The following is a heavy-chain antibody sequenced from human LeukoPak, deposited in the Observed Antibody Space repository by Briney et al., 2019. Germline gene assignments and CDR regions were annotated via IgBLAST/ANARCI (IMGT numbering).Heavy chain of an antibody. CDR1: GFTFSSYG. D-gene: IGHD5-18*01. V-gene: IGHV3-33*01. J-gene: IGHJ4*02. Sequence: PGGSLRLSCAASGFTFSSYGMHWVRQAPGKGLEWVAVIWYDGSNKYYADSVKGRFTISRDNSKNTLYLQMNSLRAEDTAVYYCAREGTKIQLWLRPKYYFDYWGQGTLVTASS. CDR3: AREGTKIQLWLRPKYYFDY. CDR2: IWYDGSNK.